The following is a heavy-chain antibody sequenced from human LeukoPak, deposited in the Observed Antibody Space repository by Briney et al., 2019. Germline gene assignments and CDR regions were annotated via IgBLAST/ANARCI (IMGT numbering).Heavy chain of an antibody. V-gene: IGHV4-34*01. CDR2: INHSGST. J-gene: IGHJ5*02. D-gene: IGHD2-2*01. CDR1: GGSFSGYY. Sequence: SSETLSLTCAVYGGSFSGYYWSWIRQPPGKGLEWIGEINHSGSTNYNPSLKSRVTISVDTSKKQFSLKLSSVTAADTAVYYCARVIDLRDCSSTSCYWAPTGGWFDPWGQGTLVTVSS. CDR3: ARVIDLRDCSSTSCYWAPTGGWFDP.